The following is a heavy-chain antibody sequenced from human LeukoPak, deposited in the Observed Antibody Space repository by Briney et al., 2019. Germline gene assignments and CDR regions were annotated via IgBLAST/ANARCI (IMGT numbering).Heavy chain of an antibody. CDR3: ARAQYSSSSWGIDY. Sequence: GGSLRLSCAASGFTFDDYGMSWVRQAPGRGLEWVSSISSSSSYIYYADSVKGRFTISRDNAKNSLYLQMNSLRAEDTAVYYCARAQYSSSSWGIDYWGQGTLVTVSS. D-gene: IGHD6-6*01. CDR1: GFTFDDYG. J-gene: IGHJ4*02. CDR2: ISSSSSYI. V-gene: IGHV3-21*01.